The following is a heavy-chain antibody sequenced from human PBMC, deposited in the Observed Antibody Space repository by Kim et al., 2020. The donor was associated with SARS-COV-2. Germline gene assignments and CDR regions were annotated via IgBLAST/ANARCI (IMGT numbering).Heavy chain of an antibody. V-gene: IGHV4-34*01. CDR3: ARGLGSGSYYGF. J-gene: IGHJ4*02. D-gene: IGHD3-10*01. Sequence: SSNPSRKCRVTISVDTSKNQFSLKLRSVTAADTAVYYCARGLGSGSYYGFWGQGTLVTVSS.